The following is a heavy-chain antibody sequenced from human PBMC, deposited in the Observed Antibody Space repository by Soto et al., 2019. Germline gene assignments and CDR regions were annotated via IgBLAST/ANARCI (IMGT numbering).Heavy chain of an antibody. CDR1: GYSFPTHW. J-gene: IGHJ6*02. CDR2: IEPSNSYI. CDR3: AKRLSGPKEEYNAYYFYGLDV. V-gene: IGHV5-10-1*01. Sequence: GESLKISCQGSGYSFPTHWITWARQTPGKGLEWMGRIEPSNSYINYSPSFQGHVTISVHRSISTAYLQWSRLEASDYAIYYCAKRLSGPKEEYNAYYFYGLDVWGQGTKVTVSS. D-gene: IGHD1-1*01.